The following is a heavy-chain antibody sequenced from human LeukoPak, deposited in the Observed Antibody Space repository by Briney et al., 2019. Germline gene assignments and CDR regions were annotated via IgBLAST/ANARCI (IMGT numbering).Heavy chain of an antibody. CDR2: IYYSGST. CDR3: ARNCGGDCYPSLHDAFDI. D-gene: IGHD2-21*02. CDR1: GGSISSYH. J-gene: IGHJ3*02. V-gene: IGHV4-59*01. Sequence: SETLSLTCTVSGGSISSYHWSWIRQPPGKGLEWIGYIYYSGSTNYNPSLKSRVTISVDTSKNQFSLKLSSVTAADTAVYYCARNCGGDCYPSLHDAFDIWGQGTMVTVSS.